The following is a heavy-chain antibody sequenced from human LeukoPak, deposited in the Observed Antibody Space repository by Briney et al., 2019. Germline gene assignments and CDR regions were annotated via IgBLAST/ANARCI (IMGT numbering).Heavy chain of an antibody. V-gene: IGHV1-18*01. CDR3: ARGGRAITFGGVIALAFDY. J-gene: IGHJ4*02. CDR2: ISAYNGNT. D-gene: IGHD3-16*02. CDR1: GYTFTSYG. Sequence: ASVKGSCKASGYTFTSYGISWVRQAPGQGLEWMGWISAYNGNTSYAQKLQGRVTMTTDTSTSTAYMELRSLRSDDTSVYYCARGGRAITFGGVIALAFDYWGQGTLVTVSS.